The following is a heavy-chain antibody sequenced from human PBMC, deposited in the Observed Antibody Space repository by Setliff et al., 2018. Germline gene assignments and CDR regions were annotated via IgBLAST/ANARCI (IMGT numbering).Heavy chain of an antibody. Sequence: SVKVSCKASGGTLSTLAIAWVRQAPGQGLEWMGGTIPLLPLPNYAVKFQGRITITADQSTSTAYMELSSLTSEDTAVYYCARNAITGTTKKYYYYMDVWGQGTTVTVSS. J-gene: IGHJ6*03. CDR2: TIPLLPLP. V-gene: IGHV1-69*10. CDR1: GGTLSTLA. CDR3: ARNAITGTTKKYYYYMDV. D-gene: IGHD1-7*01.